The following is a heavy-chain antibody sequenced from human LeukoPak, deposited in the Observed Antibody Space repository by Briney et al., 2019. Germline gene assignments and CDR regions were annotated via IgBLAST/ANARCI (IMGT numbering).Heavy chain of an antibody. CDR3: ARVRATFSPHFDN. D-gene: IGHD5-12*01. CDR1: GFTFSTYA. V-gene: IGHV3-23*01. J-gene: IGHJ4*02. Sequence: GGSLRLSCAASGFTFSTYAMRWVRQAPGKGLEWVSSISGSGDATYYADSVKGRFTISRDNAKNTLYLQMNSLRAEDTAVYYCARVRATFSPHFDNWGQGTLVTVSS. CDR2: ISGSGDAT.